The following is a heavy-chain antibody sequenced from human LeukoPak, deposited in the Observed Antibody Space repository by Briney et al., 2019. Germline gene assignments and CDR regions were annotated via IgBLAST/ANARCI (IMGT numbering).Heavy chain of an antibody. J-gene: IGHJ6*03. V-gene: IGHV6-1*01. CDR1: GDSVSSNSAA. CDR3: ARAGVQQSDYYYHYMDV. CDR2: TYYRSKWYN. Sequence: SQTLSLTCAISGDSVSSNSAAWNWIRQSPSRGLEWLGRTYYRSKWYNDYAVSVKSRITINPDTSKNQFSLQLNSVTPEDTAVYYCARAGVQQSDYYYHYMDVWGKGTTVTVSS. D-gene: IGHD6-13*01.